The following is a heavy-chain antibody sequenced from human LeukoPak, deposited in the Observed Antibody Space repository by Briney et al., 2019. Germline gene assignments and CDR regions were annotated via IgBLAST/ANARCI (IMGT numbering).Heavy chain of an antibody. D-gene: IGHD2-2*01. V-gene: IGHV3-15*01. CDR3: STIGPWGYCTNCDPFDY. Sequence: PGGSLRLSCAASGFTFSSYAMSWVRQAPGKGLEWIGRIKSRTDGGTVDYAAHLKGRFTISRDDSKNTLYLQIHSLKAEDTAIYYCSTIGPWGYCTNCDPFDYWGQGTLVTVSS. J-gene: IGHJ4*02. CDR1: GFTFSSYA. CDR2: IKSRTDGGTV.